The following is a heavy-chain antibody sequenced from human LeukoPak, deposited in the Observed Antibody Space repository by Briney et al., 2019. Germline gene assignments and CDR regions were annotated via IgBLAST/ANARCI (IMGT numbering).Heavy chain of an antibody. Sequence: SETLSLTCTVSGGSISSYYWSWIRQPPGKGLEWIGYIYYSGSTNYNPSLKSRVTISVDTSKKQFSLKLSSVTAADTAVYYCARDVVVPAAILPRAFDIWGQGTMVTVSS. V-gene: IGHV4-59*01. CDR2: IYYSGST. CDR1: GGSISSYY. CDR3: ARDVVVPAAILPRAFDI. J-gene: IGHJ3*02. D-gene: IGHD2-2*02.